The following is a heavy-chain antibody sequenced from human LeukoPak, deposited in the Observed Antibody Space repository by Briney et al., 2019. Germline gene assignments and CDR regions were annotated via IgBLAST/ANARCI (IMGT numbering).Heavy chain of an antibody. CDR1: GGSISSYY. CDR2: IYYSGST. D-gene: IGHD2-15*01. J-gene: IGHJ3*02. Sequence: TSSETLSLTCTVSGGSISSYYWSWIRQPPGKGLEWIGYIYYSGSTNYNPSLKSRVTISVDTSKNQFSLKLSSVTAADTAVYYCARVAPQNAYCSGGSCYAFDIWGQGTMVTVSS. CDR3: ARVAPQNAYCSGGSCYAFDI. V-gene: IGHV4-59*01.